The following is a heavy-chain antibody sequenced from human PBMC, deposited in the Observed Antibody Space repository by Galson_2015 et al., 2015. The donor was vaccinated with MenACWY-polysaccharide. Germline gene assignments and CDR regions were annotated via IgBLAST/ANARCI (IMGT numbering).Heavy chain of an antibody. CDR1: GFTFSAYW. J-gene: IGHJ4*02. V-gene: IGHV3-7*01. Sequence: SLRLSCAASGFTFSAYWMYWVRQAPGKGLEWVANIKQDRNEKNYVGSVKGRFTISRDNAKNTLYLQMNSLRVEDTAMYYCARILYYWGQGTLVTVSP. CDR3: ARILYY. CDR2: IKQDRNEK.